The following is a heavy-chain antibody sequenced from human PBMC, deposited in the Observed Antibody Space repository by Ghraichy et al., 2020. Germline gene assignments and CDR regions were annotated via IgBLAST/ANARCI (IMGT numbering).Heavy chain of an antibody. CDR1: GGSISSYY. Sequence: GSLSLTCTVSGGSISSYYWSWIRQPPGKGLEWIGYIYYSGSTNYNPSLKSRVTISVDTSKNQFSLKLSSVTAADTAVYYCARNLWPYSSSWYGRPYYYYGMDVWGQGTTVTVSS. J-gene: IGHJ6*02. D-gene: IGHD6-13*01. CDR2: IYYSGST. V-gene: IGHV4-59*01. CDR3: ARNLWPYSSSWYGRPYYYYGMDV.